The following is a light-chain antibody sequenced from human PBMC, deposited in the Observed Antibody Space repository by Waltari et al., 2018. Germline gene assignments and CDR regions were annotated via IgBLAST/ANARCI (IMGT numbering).Light chain of an antibody. J-gene: IGLJ3*02. Sequence: SALTQPASVSGSPGQSITIPCTGTSSAIGGYKYVSWYQQDVGKAPKLLIYDVSKRPSGVSNRFSGSKSGNTASLTISGLQAEDEADYHCSSYTGSSTWVFGGGTKLTVL. V-gene: IGLV2-14*01. CDR3: SSYTGSSTWV. CDR2: DVS. CDR1: SSAIGGYKY.